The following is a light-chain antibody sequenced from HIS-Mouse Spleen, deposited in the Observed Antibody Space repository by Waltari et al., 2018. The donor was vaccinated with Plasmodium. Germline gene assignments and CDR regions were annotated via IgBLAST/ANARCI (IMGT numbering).Light chain of an antibody. CDR1: KSGDKS. CDR3: QAWDSSTAA. J-gene: IGLJ3*02. CDR2: EDS. Sequence: SYELPPPPSVSVPPGQTASTTSAGDKSGDKSACWYQQKPGQSPVLVIYEDSKRPSGIRERVSGSNSGNTATLTVSGTQAMDEADYYCQAWDSSTAAFGGGTKLTVL. V-gene: IGLV3-1*01.